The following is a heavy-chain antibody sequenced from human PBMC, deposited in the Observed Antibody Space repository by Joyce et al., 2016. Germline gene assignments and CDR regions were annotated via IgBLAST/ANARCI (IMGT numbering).Heavy chain of an antibody. CDR3: ARERNFGDLSFDP. Sequence: QVQLVQSGAEVKKPGASVKVSCKTSGYTFTSYDINWVRQATGQGLEWMGWMKPNSGNTGYAQKFQGRVTMTRNTSISTAYMELRSLRSEDTAVYYCARERNFGDLSFDPWGQGTLVTVSS. CDR2: MKPNSGNT. J-gene: IGHJ5*02. CDR1: GYTFTSYD. D-gene: IGHD4-17*01. V-gene: IGHV1-8*01.